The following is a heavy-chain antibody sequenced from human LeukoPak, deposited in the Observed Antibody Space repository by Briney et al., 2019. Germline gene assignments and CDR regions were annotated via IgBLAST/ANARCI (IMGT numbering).Heavy chain of an antibody. CDR3: ARAGGTSWADY. CDR2: VKQDGTEK. Sequence: QPGGSLRLSCEASGVTFRDYWMTWVRQAPGKGLEWVANVKQDGTEKFYVDSVKGRFTISRDNGKNSLYLQMNSLRVEDTAIYYCARAGGTSWADYWGQGTLVTVSS. J-gene: IGHJ4*02. D-gene: IGHD6-13*01. CDR1: GVTFRDYW. V-gene: IGHV3-7*01.